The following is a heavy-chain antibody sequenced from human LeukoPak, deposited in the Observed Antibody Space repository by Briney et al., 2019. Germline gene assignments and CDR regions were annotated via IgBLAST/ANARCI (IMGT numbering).Heavy chain of an antibody. Sequence: PSEILSLTCTVSGASFNSDDQYWNWIRQSPGRGLEWIGSIHPSGMLYNNPSLESRVTMSRDTSKNQFSLNLNSVTAADTAVYFCSRGLDSRKLGYWGQGILVTVSS. CDR3: SRGLDSRKLGY. CDR2: IHPSGML. CDR1: GASFNSDDQY. V-gene: IGHV4-31*03. D-gene: IGHD3-22*01. J-gene: IGHJ4*02.